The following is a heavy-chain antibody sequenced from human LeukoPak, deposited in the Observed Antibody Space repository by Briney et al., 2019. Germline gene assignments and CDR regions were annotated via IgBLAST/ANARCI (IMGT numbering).Heavy chain of an antibody. J-gene: IGHJ4*02. Sequence: GGSLRLSCAASGFTFSSYAMHWVRQAPGKGLEWVAVISYDGSNKYYADSVKGRFTISRDNSKNTLYLQMNSLRAEDTAVYYCARDIFDRGYSYGYGVFDYWGQGTLVTVSS. V-gene: IGHV3-30-3*01. D-gene: IGHD5-18*01. CDR3: ARDIFDRGYSYGYGVFDY. CDR2: ISYDGSNK. CDR1: GFTFSSYA.